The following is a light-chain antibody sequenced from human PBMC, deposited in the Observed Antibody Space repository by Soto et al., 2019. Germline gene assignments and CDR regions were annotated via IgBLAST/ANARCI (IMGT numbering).Light chain of an antibody. J-gene: IGLJ3*02. Sequence: QVVVTQPPSASGTPGQRVTISCSGSSSNIGSNYVYWYQQLPGTAPKLLIYRNNQRPSGVPDRFSGSKSGTSASLAISGLRSEDEADYYCAAWDDSLSAWVFGGGTKLTVL. V-gene: IGLV1-47*01. CDR2: RNN. CDR1: SSNIGSNY. CDR3: AAWDDSLSAWV.